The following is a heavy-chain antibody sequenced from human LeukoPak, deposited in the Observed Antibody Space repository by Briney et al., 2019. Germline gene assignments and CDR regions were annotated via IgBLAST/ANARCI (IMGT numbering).Heavy chain of an antibody. CDR1: GYTFTGYY. V-gene: IGHV1-18*04. CDR2: ISAYNGNT. J-gene: IGHJ4*02. Sequence: ASVKVSCKASGYTFTGYYMHWVRQAPGQGLEWMGWISAYNGNTNYAQKLQGRVTMTTDTSTSTAYMELSRLRFDDTAVYYCARDRDGGVGTIDYWGQGTLVPVSS. D-gene: IGHD3-3*01. CDR3: ARDRDGGVGTIDY.